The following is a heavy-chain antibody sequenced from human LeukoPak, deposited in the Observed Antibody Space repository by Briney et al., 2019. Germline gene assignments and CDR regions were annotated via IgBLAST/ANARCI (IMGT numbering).Heavy chain of an antibody. V-gene: IGHV4-39*07. CDR3: ARGRGQYYYDSSGYTPRSAYFDY. CDR2: IYYSGTT. CDR1: GGSISSSSYY. D-gene: IGHD3-22*01. Sequence: PSETLSLTCNVSGGSISSSSYYWGWIRQPPGKGLELIGNIYYSGTTYYNPSLKSRVTISVDTSKNQFSLKLSSVTAADTAVYYCARGRGQYYYDSSGYTPRSAYFDYWGQGTLVTVSS. J-gene: IGHJ4*02.